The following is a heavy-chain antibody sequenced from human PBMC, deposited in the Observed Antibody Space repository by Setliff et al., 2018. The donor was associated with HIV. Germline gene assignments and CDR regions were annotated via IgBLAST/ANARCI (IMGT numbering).Heavy chain of an antibody. CDR3: ATTTIFEVPRYYYYYMDV. D-gene: IGHD3-3*01. CDR1: GDSISRNNYY. V-gene: IGHV4-39*01. J-gene: IGHJ6*03. Sequence: SETLSLTCSVSGDSISRNNYYWGWTRQSPGKGLEWVGSISSSGGTSYSAASLKSRVTLSIDTSKNQFSLKLTSVTAADTAMYYCATTTIFEVPRYYYYYMDVWGKGTTVTVSS. CDR2: ISSSGGT.